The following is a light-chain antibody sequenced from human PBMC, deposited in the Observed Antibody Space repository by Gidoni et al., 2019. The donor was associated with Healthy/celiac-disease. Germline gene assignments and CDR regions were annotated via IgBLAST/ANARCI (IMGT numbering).Light chain of an antibody. V-gene: IGKV1-39*01. J-gene: IGKJ3*01. CDR3: QQSYSTRVT. CDR2: AAS. Sequence: DIQMTQSPSSLSASVGDRVTITCRASQSISSYLNWYQQKPGKAPKLLIYAASSLQSGVPSRFSGSGSGTDFTLTISSLQPEDFATYYCQQSYSTRVTFGLXTKVDIK. CDR1: QSISSY.